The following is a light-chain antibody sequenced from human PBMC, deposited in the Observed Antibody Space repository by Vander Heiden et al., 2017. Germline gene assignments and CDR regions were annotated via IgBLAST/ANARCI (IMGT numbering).Light chain of an antibody. CDR1: QGVSSN. J-gene: IGKJ1*01. CDR3: QQYNNWPWT. V-gene: IGKV3-15*01. CDR2: GAS. Sequence: ELVMTQSPATLSVSPGDRATLSCRASQGVSSNVAWYQQTPGQAPRLLIYGASTRAAGIPARFSGSGSGTEFTLTISSLQSEDFAVYYCQQYNNWPWTFGQGTKVEIK.